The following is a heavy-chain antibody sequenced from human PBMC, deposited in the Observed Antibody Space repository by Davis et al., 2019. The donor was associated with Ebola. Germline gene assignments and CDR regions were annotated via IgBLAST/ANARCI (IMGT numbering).Heavy chain of an antibody. J-gene: IGHJ4*02. CDR2: ISNNAGYNK. CDR3: ATDNWGPAL. CDR1: GLIFSNYG. Sequence: PGGSLRLSCEASGLIFSNYGMHWVRQAPGKGLEWVAVISNNAGYNKYYADSVKGRFTISRDNSKNTLYLQMNSLRTEDTAVYYCATDNWGPALWGQGTLLTVSS. D-gene: IGHD7-27*01. V-gene: IGHV3-30*03.